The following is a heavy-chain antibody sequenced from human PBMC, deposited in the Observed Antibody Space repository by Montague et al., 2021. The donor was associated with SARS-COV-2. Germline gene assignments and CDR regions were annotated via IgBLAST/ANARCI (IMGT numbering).Heavy chain of an antibody. CDR3: ARSPSLRYVDWCNNSGRLPGYYYYYCTDV. CDR1: GFSLSTSGMC. Sequence: PVLVKPTQTLTLTCTFSGFSLSTSGMCVSWIRQPPGKALEWLALXDWDDDKHYSTSLKNRLTISKDPSKNQVVLTMTNMDPVDTATYYCARSPSLRYVDWCNNSGRLPGYYYYYCTDVWGQGTTVTVSS. J-gene: IGHJ6*02. CDR2: XDWDDDK. V-gene: IGHV2-70*01. D-gene: IGHD3-9*01.